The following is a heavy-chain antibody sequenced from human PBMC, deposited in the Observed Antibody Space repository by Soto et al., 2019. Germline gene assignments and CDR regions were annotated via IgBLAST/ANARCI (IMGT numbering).Heavy chain of an antibody. CDR1: GFTFSSCA. CDR3: AKDKIGSSGYYPDY. V-gene: IGHV3-23*01. Sequence: GGSLRLSCAASGFTFSSCAMSWVRQAPGKGLEWVSAISGSGGSTYYADSVKGRFTISRDNSKNTLYLQMNSLRAEDTAVYYCAKDKIGSSGYYPDYWGQGTLVTVSS. CDR2: ISGSGGST. D-gene: IGHD3-22*01. J-gene: IGHJ4*02.